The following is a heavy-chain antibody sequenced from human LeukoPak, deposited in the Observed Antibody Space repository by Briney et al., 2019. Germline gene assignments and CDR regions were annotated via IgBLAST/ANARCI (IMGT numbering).Heavy chain of an antibody. CDR1: GYTFTGYY. CDR2: INPNSGGT. CDR3: ASDYYDSSGYYRRAY. J-gene: IGHJ4*02. V-gene: IGHV1-2*02. Sequence: VASVKVSCKASGYTFTGYYMHWVRQAPGQGLEWMGWINPNSGGTNYAQKFQGRVTMTRDTSISTAYMELSRLRSDDTAVYYCASDYYDSSGYYRRAYWGQGTLVTVSS. D-gene: IGHD3-22*01.